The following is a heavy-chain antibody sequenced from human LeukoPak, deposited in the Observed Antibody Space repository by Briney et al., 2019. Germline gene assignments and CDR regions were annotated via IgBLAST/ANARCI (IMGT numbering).Heavy chain of an antibody. CDR2: IYYSGST. V-gene: IGHV4-31*03. CDR1: GGSISSGGYY. Sequence: SETLSLTCTVSGGSISSGGYYWSWIRQHPGKGLEWIGYIYYSGSTYYNPSLKSRVTISVDTSKNQFSLKLSSVTAADTAVYYCARVQPQPIYSSGWYYFDYWGQGTLVTVSS. J-gene: IGHJ4*02. D-gene: IGHD6-19*01. CDR3: ARVQPQPIYSSGWYYFDY.